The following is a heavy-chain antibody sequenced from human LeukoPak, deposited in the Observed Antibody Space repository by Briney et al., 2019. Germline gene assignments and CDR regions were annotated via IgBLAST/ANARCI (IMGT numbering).Heavy chain of an antibody. CDR3: AKGGMYYYDSSGYLFDY. CDR1: GFTLSSYA. V-gene: IGHV3-23*01. D-gene: IGHD3-22*01. J-gene: IGHJ4*02. CDR2: ISGSGGST. Sequence: GGSLRLSCAAYGFTLSSYAMSWVRQAPGKGLEWVSAISGSGGSTYYADSVKGRFTISRDNSKNTLSLQMNSLRAEDTAVYYCAKGGMYYYDSSGYLFDYWGQGTMVTVSS.